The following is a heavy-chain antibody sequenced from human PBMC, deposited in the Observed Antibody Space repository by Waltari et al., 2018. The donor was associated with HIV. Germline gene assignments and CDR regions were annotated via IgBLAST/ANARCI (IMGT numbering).Heavy chain of an antibody. CDR1: GYTFTSYA. J-gene: IGHJ4*02. D-gene: IGHD3-10*01. CDR2: INNGNGNT. CDR3: ARKGAPGFYYFDS. Sequence: QVQLAQSGAEVKKPGASVKVSCKASGYTFTSYALHWVRQAPGQRREWMGWINNGNGNTKYSQKFQGRVTITRDTAAGTAYMELSSLKSEDTAVYYWARKGAPGFYYFDSWGQGTLVTVSA. V-gene: IGHV1-3*04.